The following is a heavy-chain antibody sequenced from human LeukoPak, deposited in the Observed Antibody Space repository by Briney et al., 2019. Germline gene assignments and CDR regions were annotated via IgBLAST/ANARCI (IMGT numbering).Heavy chain of an antibody. V-gene: IGHV4-34*01. CDR3: ARSAPFFGVVIPRYYCYYMDV. J-gene: IGHJ6*03. Sequence: PSETLSLTCAVYGGSFSGYYWSWIRQPPGKGLEWIGEINHSGSTNYNPSLKSRVTISVDTSKNQFSLKLSSVTAADTAVYYCARSAPFFGVVIPRYYCYYMDVWGKGTTVTVSS. CDR2: INHSGST. CDR1: GGSFSGYY. D-gene: IGHD3-3*01.